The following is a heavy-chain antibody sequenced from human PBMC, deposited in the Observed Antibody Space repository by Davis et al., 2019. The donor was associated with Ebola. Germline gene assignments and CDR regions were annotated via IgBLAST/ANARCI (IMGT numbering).Heavy chain of an antibody. CDR1: GFIVSSNY. J-gene: IGHJ4*02. CDR3: ARGGYSSSWYAGHFDY. D-gene: IGHD6-13*01. Sequence: PGGSLRLSCAASGFIVSSNYMSWVRQAPGKGLEWVSAISGSGGSTYYADSVKGRFTISRDNSKNTLYLQMNSLRAEDTAVYYCARGGYSSSWYAGHFDYWGQGTLVTVSS. CDR2: ISGSGGST. V-gene: IGHV3-23*01.